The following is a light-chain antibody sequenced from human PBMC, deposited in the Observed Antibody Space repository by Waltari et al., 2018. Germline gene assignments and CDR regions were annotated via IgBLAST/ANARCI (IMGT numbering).Light chain of an antibody. CDR2: IDGGGGH. V-gene: IGLV4-69*01. CDR1: SEHSAYA. CDR3: QTWDPDTVV. Sequence: QLAVTQSPSASASLGASVKLTCTLSSEHSAYAIAWHQHQPEKGPRFLMTIDGGGGHTKGDRIPERVSGFSSGAERYLTISSLQYEDEAAYFCQTWDPDTVVFGGGTKLTV. J-gene: IGLJ2*01.